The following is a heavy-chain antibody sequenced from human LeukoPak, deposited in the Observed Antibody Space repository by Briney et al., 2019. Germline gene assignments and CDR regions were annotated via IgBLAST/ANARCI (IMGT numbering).Heavy chain of an antibody. CDR3: AKDLTIMTTVTTAHAFDI. CDR2: ISWNSGSI. J-gene: IGHJ3*02. D-gene: IGHD4-17*01. Sequence: PGGSLRLSCAASGFTFDDYAMHWVRQAPGKGLEWVSGISWNSGSIGYADSVKGRFTISRDNAKNSLYLQMNSLRAEDTALYYCAKDLTIMTTVTTAHAFDIWGQGTMVTVSS. CDR1: GFTFDDYA. V-gene: IGHV3-9*01.